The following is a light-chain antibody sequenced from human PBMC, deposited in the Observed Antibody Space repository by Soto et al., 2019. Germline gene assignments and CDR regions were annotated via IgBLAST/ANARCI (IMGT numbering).Light chain of an antibody. CDR3: QSFDTRLNSVV. J-gene: IGLJ2*01. V-gene: IGLV1-40*01. Sequence: QTVVTQPPSASGALGQRVTISCTGTISNIGAGYDVHWYQQFPGRAPRLLIFGNNNRPSGVPDRFSGSKSGTSASLDISGLQADDEADYCCQSFDTRLNSVVFGGGTKLTVL. CDR1: ISNIGAGYD. CDR2: GNN.